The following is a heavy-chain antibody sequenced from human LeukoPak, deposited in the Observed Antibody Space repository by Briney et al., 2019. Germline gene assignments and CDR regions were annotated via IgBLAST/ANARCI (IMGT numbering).Heavy chain of an antibody. J-gene: IGHJ4*02. D-gene: IGHD3-10*01. CDR1: GYTLTELS. Sequence: GTSVKVSCKVSGYTLTELSMHWVRQAPGKGLEWMGGFDPEDGETIYAQKFQGRVTMTEDTSTDTAYMELSSLRSEDTAVYYCARDYYGGHNLYNFDFWGQGTRVIVSS. CDR3: ARDYYGGHNLYNFDF. V-gene: IGHV1-24*01. CDR2: FDPEDGET.